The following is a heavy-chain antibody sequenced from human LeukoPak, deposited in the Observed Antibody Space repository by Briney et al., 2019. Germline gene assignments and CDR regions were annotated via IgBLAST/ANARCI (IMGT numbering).Heavy chain of an antibody. D-gene: IGHD2-2*01. CDR2: ISSSSNYI. CDR1: GFTFSSYG. V-gene: IGHV3-21*01. Sequence: PGGSLRLSCGASGFTFSSYGMNWVRQAPGKGLEWVSSISSSSNYIYYADSVKGRFTISRDNAKNSLYQQMNSLRAEDTAMYYCARDGNICSTTSCYYDYWGQGTLVTVSS. CDR3: ARDGNICSTTSCYYDY. J-gene: IGHJ4*02.